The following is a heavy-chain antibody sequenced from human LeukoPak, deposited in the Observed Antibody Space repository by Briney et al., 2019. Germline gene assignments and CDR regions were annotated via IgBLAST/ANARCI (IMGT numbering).Heavy chain of an antibody. CDR2: ISGSGGST. V-gene: IGHV3-23*01. J-gene: IGHJ4*02. Sequence: GGSLTLSCAASGFTFSSYGMSWVRQAPGKGLEWVSAISGSGGSTYYADSVKGRFTISRDNSKNTLYLQMHSLRAEDTAVYYCAKESLRVVPSATFDYWGKGTLVTVSS. D-gene: IGHD2-2*01. CDR3: AKESLRVVPSATFDY. CDR1: GFTFSSYG.